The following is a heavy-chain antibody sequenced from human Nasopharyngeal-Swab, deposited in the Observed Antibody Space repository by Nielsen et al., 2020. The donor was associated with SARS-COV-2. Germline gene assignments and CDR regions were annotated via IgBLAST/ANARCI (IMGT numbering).Heavy chain of an antibody. D-gene: IGHD3-9*01. J-gene: IGHJ6*02. CDR3: AREGSFRYFDWLLYPLYYGMDV. Sequence: WIRQRPGKGLVWGSRINSDGSSTSYADSVKGRVTISRDNAKNTLYLQMNSQRAEDTAVYYCAREGSFRYFDWLLYPLYYGMDVWGQGTTVTVSS. CDR2: INSDGSST. V-gene: IGHV3-74*01.